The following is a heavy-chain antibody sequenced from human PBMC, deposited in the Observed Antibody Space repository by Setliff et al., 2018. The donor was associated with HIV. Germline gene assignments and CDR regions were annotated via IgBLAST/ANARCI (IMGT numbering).Heavy chain of an antibody. V-gene: IGHV4-59*08. J-gene: IGHJ3*01. D-gene: IGHD3-22*01. CDR1: GGSISSYY. CDR3: ERGDTYYHDSSGYVKSALDCFDV. CDR2: IYYSGST. Sequence: PSETLSLTCTVSGGSISSYYWSWIRQPPGKGLEWIGYIYYSGSTNYNPSPKSRVTISVDTSKNHVSLKLNSVTAADTAVYHCERGDTYYHDSSGYVKSALDCFDVWGQGTMVTVSS.